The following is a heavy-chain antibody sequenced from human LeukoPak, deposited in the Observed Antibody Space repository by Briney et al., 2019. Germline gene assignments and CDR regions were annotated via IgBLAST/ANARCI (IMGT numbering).Heavy chain of an antibody. J-gene: IGHJ4*02. CDR2: TYYSGST. V-gene: IGHV4-59*08. CDR1: GGSISSYY. CDR3: ARHAPYYYDSSGRGYFDY. D-gene: IGHD3-22*01. Sequence: SETLSLTCTVSGGSISSYYWSWIRQPPGKGLEWIGYTYYSGSTNYNPSLKSRVTISVDTSKNQFSLKLSSVTAADTAVYYCARHAPYYYDSSGRGYFDYWGQGTLVTVSS.